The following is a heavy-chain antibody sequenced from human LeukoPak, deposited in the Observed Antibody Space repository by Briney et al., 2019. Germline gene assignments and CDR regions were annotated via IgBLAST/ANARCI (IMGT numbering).Heavy chain of an antibody. V-gene: IGHV5-51*01. CDR1: GYSFTSYW. CDR2: IYPGDSDT. Sequence: GESLKISCKGSGYSFTSYWIGWVRQMPGKGLEWMGIIYPGDSDTRYSPSFQGQVTISADKSISTAYRQWSSLKASDTAMYYCARLGGYCSGGSCWLDPWGQGTLVTVSS. D-gene: IGHD2-15*01. J-gene: IGHJ5*02. CDR3: ARLGGYCSGGSCWLDP.